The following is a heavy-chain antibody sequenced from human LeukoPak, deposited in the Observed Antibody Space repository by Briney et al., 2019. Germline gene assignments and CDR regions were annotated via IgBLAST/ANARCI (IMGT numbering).Heavy chain of an antibody. CDR3: TRDHTGGLYFDY. V-gene: IGHV4-59*01. CDR1: GGSISSYY. CDR2: IYYSGIT. J-gene: IGHJ4*02. D-gene: IGHD7-27*01. Sequence: SETLSLTCTVSGGSISSYYWSWIRQPPGKGLEWIGSIYYSGITNYNPSLKSRVSISVDTSKNQFSLRLSSVTTADTAIYYCTRDHTGGLYFDYWGQGTLVTVSS.